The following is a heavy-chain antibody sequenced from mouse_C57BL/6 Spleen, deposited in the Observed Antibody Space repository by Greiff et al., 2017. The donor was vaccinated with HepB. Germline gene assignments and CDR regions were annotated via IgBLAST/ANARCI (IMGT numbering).Heavy chain of an antibody. CDR2: IDPSDSET. J-gene: IGHJ1*03. CDR3: AIMGYGYDLFDV. D-gene: IGHD2-2*01. V-gene: IGHV1-52*01. Sequence: QVQLKQPGAELVRPGSSVKLSCKASGYTFTSYWMHWVKQRPIQGLEWIGNIDPSDSETHYNQKFKDKATLTVDKSSSTAYMQLSSLTSEDSAVYYCAIMGYGYDLFDVWGTGTTVTVSS. CDR1: GYTFTSYW.